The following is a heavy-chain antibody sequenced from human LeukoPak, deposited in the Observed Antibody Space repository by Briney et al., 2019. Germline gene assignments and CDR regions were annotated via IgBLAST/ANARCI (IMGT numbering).Heavy chain of an antibody. CDR1: GYTFTSYD. CDR2: MSPNSGYT. Sequence: GASVKVSCKAPGYTFTSYDINWVRQATGQGLEWMGWMSPNSGYTGYAQKFQGRVTMTRDTSTSTAYMEPSSLRSEDTAVYYCARDYGANSGWFDPWGQGTLVTVSS. J-gene: IGHJ5*02. D-gene: IGHD4-23*01. CDR3: ARDYGANSGWFDP. V-gene: IGHV1-8*01.